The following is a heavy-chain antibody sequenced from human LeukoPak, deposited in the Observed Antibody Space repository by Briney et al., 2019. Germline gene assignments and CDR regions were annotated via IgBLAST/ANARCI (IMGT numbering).Heavy chain of an antibody. CDR2: IYTSGST. CDR1: GGSISSGSYY. Sequence: PSGTLSLTCTVSGGSISSGSYYWSWIRQPAGKGLEWIGRIYTSGSTNYNPSLKSRVTISVDTSKNQFSLKLSSVTAADTAVYYCARDHKEYSTSPWGQGTLVTVSS. CDR3: ARDHKEYSTSP. V-gene: IGHV4-61*02. D-gene: IGHD4-11*01. J-gene: IGHJ5*02.